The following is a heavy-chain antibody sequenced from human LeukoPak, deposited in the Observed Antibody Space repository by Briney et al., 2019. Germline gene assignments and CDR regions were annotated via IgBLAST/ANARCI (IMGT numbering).Heavy chain of an antibody. V-gene: IGHV1-2*02. J-gene: IGHJ6*03. D-gene: IGHD3-3*01. CDR1: GYTFTGYY. Sequence: ASVKVSCKASGYTFTGYYMHWVRQAPGQGLEWMGWINPNSGGTNYAQKFQGRVTMTRDTSISTAYMELSRLRSDDTAVYYCARETPATYYDFWSGQYYHYYMDVWGKGTTVTVSS. CDR2: INPNSGGT. CDR3: ARETPATYYDFWSGQYYHYYMDV.